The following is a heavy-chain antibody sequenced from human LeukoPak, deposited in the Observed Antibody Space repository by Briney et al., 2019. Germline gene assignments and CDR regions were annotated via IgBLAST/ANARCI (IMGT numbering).Heavy chain of an antibody. CDR1: GFTFSSYW. V-gene: IGHV3-7*01. D-gene: IGHD6-6*01. J-gene: IGHJ6*03. CDR2: IKQDGSEK. CDR3: ARADSSIAARLSRSSIFNYYYYMDV. Sequence: GGSLRLSCAASGFTFSSYWMSWVRQAPGKGLEWVANIKQDGSEKYYVDSVKGRFTISRDNSKNTMYLQMNSLRAEDTAVYYCARADSSIAARLSRSSIFNYYYYMDVWGKGTTVTVSS.